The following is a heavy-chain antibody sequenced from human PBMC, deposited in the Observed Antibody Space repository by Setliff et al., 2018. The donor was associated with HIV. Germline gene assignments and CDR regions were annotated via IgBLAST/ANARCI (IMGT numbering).Heavy chain of an antibody. J-gene: IGHJ3*02. CDR1: GYIFISYG. V-gene: IGHV1-18*01. D-gene: IGHD3-10*01. CDR3: VIAPKRVYYYGSGTYFHDAFDI. CDR2: ISAYNGNT. Sequence: ASVKVSCKASGYIFISYGLSWVRQAPGQGLEWMGWISAYNGNTNYAQKLQGRVTMTTDTSTSTAYMELRNIISDDSAVYYCVIAPKRVYYYGSGTYFHDAFDIWRQGTMHTVSS.